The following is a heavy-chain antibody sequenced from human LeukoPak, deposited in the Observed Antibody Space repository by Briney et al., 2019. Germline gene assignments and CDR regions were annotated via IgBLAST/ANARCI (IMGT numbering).Heavy chain of an antibody. Sequence: SGTLSLTCTVSGGSINSSSYYWSWIRQPPGKGLEWIGYIYYSGSTNYNPSLKSRVTISVDTSKNQFSLKLSSVTAADTAVYYCARDRLYNWNDGFDYWGQGTLVTVSS. V-gene: IGHV4-61*01. CDR3: ARDRLYNWNDGFDY. CDR1: GGSINSSSYY. CDR2: IYYSGST. J-gene: IGHJ4*02. D-gene: IGHD1-20*01.